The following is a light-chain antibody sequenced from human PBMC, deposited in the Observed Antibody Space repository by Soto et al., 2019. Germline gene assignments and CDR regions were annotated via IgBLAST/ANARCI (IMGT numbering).Light chain of an antibody. J-gene: IGKJ1*01. CDR3: QQYNNWPWT. CDR2: GAS. CDR1: QSVSSNY. V-gene: IGKV3-15*01. Sequence: DIVLTQSPGTLSLSPGERATLSCRASQSVSSNYLAWYQQKPGQAPRLLIHGASTRATGIPARFSGSGSGTEFTLTISSLQSEDFAVYYCQQYNNWPWTFGQGTKVDIK.